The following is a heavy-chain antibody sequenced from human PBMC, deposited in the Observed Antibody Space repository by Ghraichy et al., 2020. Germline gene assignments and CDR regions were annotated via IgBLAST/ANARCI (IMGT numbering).Heavy chain of an antibody. V-gene: IGHV3-7*01. J-gene: IGHJ4*02. CDR3: SDFDY. CDR2: INKDGSEK. CDR1: GFTFSNFW. Sequence: GGSLRLSCAVSGFTFSNFWMSWVRQAPGKGPEWVANINKDGSEKNYVDSVKGRFIISRDNAKNSLYLQMNSLRAEDTAVYYCSDFDYWGQGTLVTVSS.